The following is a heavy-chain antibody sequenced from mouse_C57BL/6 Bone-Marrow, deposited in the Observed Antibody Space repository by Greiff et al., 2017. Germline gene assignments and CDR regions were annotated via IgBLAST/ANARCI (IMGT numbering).Heavy chain of an antibody. V-gene: IGHV1-39*01. J-gene: IGHJ1*03. CDR1: GYSFTDYN. CDR2: INPNYGTT. D-gene: IGHD1-1*01. Sequence: EVQRVESGPELVKPGASVKISCKASGYSFTDYNMNWVKQSNGKSLEWIGVINPNYGTTSYNQKFKGKATLTVDQSSSTAYMQLNSLTSEDSAVYYCARGGYYGSAHWYFDVWGTGTTVTVSS. CDR3: ARGGYYGSAHWYFDV.